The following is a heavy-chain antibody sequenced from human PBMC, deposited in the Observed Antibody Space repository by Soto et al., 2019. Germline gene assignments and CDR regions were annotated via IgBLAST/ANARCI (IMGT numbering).Heavy chain of an antibody. V-gene: IGHV3-23*01. Sequence: WGSLRLSCAASGFTFISYSMSWFRQSAGKGLEWVAHITATGGTTYYADSVKGRFTISRDTSRNTLYLHMNSLRAEDTALYYCAKCMQAYWNYDAHHIWGQGTMVTVSS. CDR1: GFTFISYS. D-gene: IGHD1-7*01. CDR3: AKCMQAYWNYDAHHI. J-gene: IGHJ3*02. CDR2: ITATGGTT.